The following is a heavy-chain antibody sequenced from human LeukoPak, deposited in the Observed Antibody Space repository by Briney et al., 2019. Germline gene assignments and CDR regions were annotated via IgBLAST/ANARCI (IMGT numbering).Heavy chain of an antibody. CDR3: ARGGSGSYLGYNWFDP. D-gene: IGHD3-10*01. CDR2: IYYSGST. J-gene: IGHJ5*02. CDR1: GGSISSYY. Sequence: PSETLSLTCTVSGGSISSYYWSWIRQPPGKGLEWIGYIYYSGSTNYNPSLKSRVTMSVDTSKNQFSLKLSSVTAADTAVYYCARGGSGSYLGYNWFDPWGQGTLVTVSS. V-gene: IGHV4-59*12.